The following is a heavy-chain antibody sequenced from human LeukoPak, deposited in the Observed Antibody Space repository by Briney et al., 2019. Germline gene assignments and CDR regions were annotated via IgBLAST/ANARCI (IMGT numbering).Heavy chain of an antibody. CDR2: INSDGSTT. CDR3: ARSDFGVVIKYYFDY. D-gene: IGHD3-3*01. J-gene: IGHJ4*02. CDR1: GFTFSSYW. Sequence: GGSLRLSCAASGFTFSSYWMHWVRQTPGKGLVWVSRINSDGSTTSYADSVKGRFTISRDNAKNSLYLQMNSLRAEDTAVYYCARSDFGVVIKYYFDYWGQGTLVTVSS. V-gene: IGHV3-74*01.